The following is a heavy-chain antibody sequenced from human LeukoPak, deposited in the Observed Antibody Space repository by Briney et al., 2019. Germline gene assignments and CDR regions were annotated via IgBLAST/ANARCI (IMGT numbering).Heavy chain of an antibody. CDR2: IIPIFGIA. CDR1: GGTFSSYA. CDR3: ARDRGAAANNWFDP. D-gene: IGHD2-2*01. J-gene: IGHJ5*02. V-gene: IGHV1-69*04. Sequence: VASVKVSCKASGGTFSSYAISWVRQARGQGLEWMGRIIPIFGIANYAQKFQGRVTITADKSTSTAYMELSSLRSEDTAVYYCARDRGAAANNWFDPWGQGTLVTVSS.